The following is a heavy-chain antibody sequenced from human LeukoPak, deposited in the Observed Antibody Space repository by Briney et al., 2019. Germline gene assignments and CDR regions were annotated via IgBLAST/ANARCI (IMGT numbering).Heavy chain of an antibody. V-gene: IGHV3-30*04. Sequence: GGSLRLSCAASGFTFSSYAMHWVRQAPGKGLEWVAVISYDGSNKYYADSVKGRFTISRDNSKNTLYLQMNSLRAEDTAVYYCARRMSSSWGFDYWGQGTLVTVSS. D-gene: IGHD6-13*01. CDR2: ISYDGSNK. CDR1: GFTFSSYA. J-gene: IGHJ4*02. CDR3: ARRMSSSWGFDY.